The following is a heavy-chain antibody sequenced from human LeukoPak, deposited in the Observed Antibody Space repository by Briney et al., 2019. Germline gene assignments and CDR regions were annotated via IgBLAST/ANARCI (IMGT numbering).Heavy chain of an antibody. V-gene: IGHV3-53*01. D-gene: IGHD5-18*01. CDR1: EFTVSSNY. CDR3: ARDVNSYAHCGH. CDR2: IYKDGRT. Sequence: GGSLRLSCAASEFTVSSNYMSWVRQAPGKGLERVSIIYKDGRTYYADSVKGRFTISRDNSRNMLYLQMNSLRAEDTAVYYCARDVNSYAHCGHWGQGTLVTVSS. J-gene: IGHJ4*02.